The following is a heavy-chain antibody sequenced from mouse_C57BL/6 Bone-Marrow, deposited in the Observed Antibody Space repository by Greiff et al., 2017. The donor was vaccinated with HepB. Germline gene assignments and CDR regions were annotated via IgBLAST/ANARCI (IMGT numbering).Heavy chain of an antibody. J-gene: IGHJ4*01. Sequence: EVNLVESGEGLVKPGGSLKLSCAASGFTFSSYAMSWVRQTPEKRLEWVAYISSGGDYIYYADTVKGRFTISRDNARNTLYLQMSSLKSEDTAMYYCTRDPLTGTYMDYWGQGTSVTVSS. CDR1: GFTFSSYA. CDR2: ISSGGDYI. D-gene: IGHD4-1*01. CDR3: TRDPLTGTYMDY. V-gene: IGHV5-9-1*02.